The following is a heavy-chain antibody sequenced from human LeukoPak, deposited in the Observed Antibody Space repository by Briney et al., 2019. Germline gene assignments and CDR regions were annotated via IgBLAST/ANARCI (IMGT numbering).Heavy chain of an antibody. CDR1: GGSISSGGHF. V-gene: IGHV4-31*03. CDR3: TRDGPRSSGYPDT. Sequence: PSQTLSLTFTVSGGSISSGGHFWSWIRQHPGKGLEWIGYIYYSGSTYYNPSLKSRVNISVDTSKNQFSLRLNSVTAADTAVYYCTRDGPRSSGYPDTWGQGTRVTVSS. J-gene: IGHJ5*02. CDR2: IYYSGST. D-gene: IGHD3-22*01.